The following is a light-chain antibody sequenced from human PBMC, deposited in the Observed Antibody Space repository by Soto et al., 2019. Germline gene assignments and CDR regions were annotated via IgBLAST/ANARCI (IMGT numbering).Light chain of an antibody. CDR1: RSDIGGYNY. CDR3: SSYISGGWG. Sequence: QSALTQPASVSGSPGQSITISCTGTRSDIGGYNYVSWYQHHPGKAPKLMIYEVSNRPSGVSNRFSGSKSDNTASLTISGLQAEYEADYYCSSYISGGWGFGGGTKLTVL. CDR2: EVS. J-gene: IGLJ3*02. V-gene: IGLV2-14*01.